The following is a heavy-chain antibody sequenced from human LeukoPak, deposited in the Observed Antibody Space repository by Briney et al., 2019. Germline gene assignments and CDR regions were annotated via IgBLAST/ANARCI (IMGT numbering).Heavy chain of an antibody. D-gene: IGHD2-15*01. CDR2: IIPIFGTA. CDR1: GGTFSSYA. Sequence: ASVKVSCKASGGTFSSYAISWVRQAPGQGLEWMGGIIPIFGTANYAQKFQGRVTITADESTSTAYVELSSLRSEDTAVYYCARSDCSGGSCYRYYYGMDVWGQGTTVTVSS. V-gene: IGHV1-69*13. CDR3: ARSDCSGGSCYRYYYGMDV. J-gene: IGHJ6*02.